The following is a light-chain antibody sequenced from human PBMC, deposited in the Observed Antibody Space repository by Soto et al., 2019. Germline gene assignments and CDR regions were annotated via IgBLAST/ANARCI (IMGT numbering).Light chain of an antibody. Sequence: QSALTQPASVSGSPGQSITLSCAGTSSDVGGYNYVSWYQQHPGKAPKLLIYEVSNRPSGASNRFSGSKSGNTASLTISALQAEDEADYYCSSYISSSSPYVFGTGTKVTVL. CDR1: SSDVGGYNY. V-gene: IGLV2-14*01. J-gene: IGLJ1*01. CDR2: EVS. CDR3: SSYISSSSPYV.